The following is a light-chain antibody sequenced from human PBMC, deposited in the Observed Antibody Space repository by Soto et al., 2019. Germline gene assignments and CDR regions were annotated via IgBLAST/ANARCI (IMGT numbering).Light chain of an antibody. J-gene: IGKJ5*01. V-gene: IGKV3D-20*02. CDR2: GAS. CDR1: QSVSSSY. Sequence: EIVLTQSPGTLSLSPGARAPLSCRASQSVSSSYLAWYQQKSGQAPRLLIYGASNRATGIPDRFSGSGSGTDFTLTISSLEPEDFAVYYCQQRNNWPPITFGQGTRLEIK. CDR3: QQRNNWPPIT.